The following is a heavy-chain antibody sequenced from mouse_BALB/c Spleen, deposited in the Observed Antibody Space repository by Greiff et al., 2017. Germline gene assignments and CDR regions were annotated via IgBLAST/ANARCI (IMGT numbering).Heavy chain of an antibody. CDR1: GFTFSSYG. J-gene: IGHJ3*01. V-gene: IGHV5-6-3*01. CDR2: INSNGGST. Sequence: EVMLVESGGGLVKPGGSLKLSCAASGFTFSSYGMSWVRQTPDKRLELVATINSNGGSTYYPDSVKGRFTISRDNAKNTLYLQMSSLKSEDTAMYYCARDYDGPWFAYWGQGTLVTVSA. D-gene: IGHD1-2*01. CDR3: ARDYDGPWFAY.